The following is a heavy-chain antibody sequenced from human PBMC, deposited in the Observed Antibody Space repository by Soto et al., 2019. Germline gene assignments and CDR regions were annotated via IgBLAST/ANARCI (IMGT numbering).Heavy chain of an antibody. D-gene: IGHD6-19*01. J-gene: IGHJ4*02. Sequence: EVQLVKSGGGLVQPGGSLRLSCAASGFTVSSNYMSWVRQAPGKGLEWVSLIYSGGSTYYADSVKGRFTVSRDNSKNTLYLQMNSLRAEDTAVYYCARSVLAVAFVDYWGQGTLVTVSS. CDR3: ARSVLAVAFVDY. V-gene: IGHV3-66*01. CDR2: IYSGGST. CDR1: GFTVSSNY.